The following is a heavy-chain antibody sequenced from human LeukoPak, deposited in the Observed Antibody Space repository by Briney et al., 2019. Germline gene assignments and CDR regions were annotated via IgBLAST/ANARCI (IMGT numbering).Heavy chain of an antibody. J-gene: IGHJ5*02. V-gene: IGHV1-2*02. CDR2: INPDTGST. CDR3: ARESFSGSGGLNWFAP. Sequence: ASVKVSCKTSGYTFTAYYMHWVRQAPGQGLEWMGWINPDTGSTNYAQKFQARVIMTRDTSINTAYMGLRRLRYDDTAMYFCARESFSGSGGLNWFAPWGQGTLVTVSA. CDR1: GYTFTAYY. D-gene: IGHD3-10*01.